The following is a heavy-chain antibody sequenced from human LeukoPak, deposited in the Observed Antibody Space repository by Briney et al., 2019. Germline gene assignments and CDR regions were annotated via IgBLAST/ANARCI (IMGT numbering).Heavy chain of an antibody. D-gene: IGHD3-3*01. CDR1: GFTFPTYA. V-gene: IGHV3-23*01. Sequence: PGGSLRLSCVASGFTFPTYAMMWVRQAPGKGLEWVSSIRVSDGARFYADSVKGRFTISRDNSKNTLYLQMNSLRAEDTAVYYCAKDPMSGYYTGWYFDYWGQGTLVTVSS. J-gene: IGHJ4*02. CDR2: IRVSDGAR. CDR3: AKDPMSGYYTGWYFDY.